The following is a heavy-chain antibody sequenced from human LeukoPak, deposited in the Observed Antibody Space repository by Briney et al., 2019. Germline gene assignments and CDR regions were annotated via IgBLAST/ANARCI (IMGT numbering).Heavy chain of an antibody. CDR2: IYTSGST. CDR1: GGSISSYY. CDR3: ARARRVSSSSGDFDY. J-gene: IGHJ4*02. V-gene: IGHV4-4*07. D-gene: IGHD6-6*01. Sequence: SETLSLTCAVSGGSISSYYWSWIRQPAGKGLEWIGRIYTSGSTNYNPSLKSRVTMSVNTSKNQFSLKLSSVTAADTAVYYCARARRVSSSSGDFDYWGQGTLVTVSS.